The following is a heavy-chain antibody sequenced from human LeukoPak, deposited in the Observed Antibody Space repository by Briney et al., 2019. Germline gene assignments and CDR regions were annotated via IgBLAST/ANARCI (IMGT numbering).Heavy chain of an antibody. Sequence: KTSETLSLTCTVSGASISSNTYYWAWIRQSPGKGLEWIGSIFNAGSTFYNPSLTSRVTMSVDTSKNQFSLKLSSVTAADTAMYYCARNMTVILVAERTDAFDIWCQGTMVTVSS. D-gene: IGHD3-22*01. CDR1: GASISSNTYY. CDR2: IFNAGST. V-gene: IGHV4-39*01. J-gene: IGHJ3*02. CDR3: ARNMTVILVAERTDAFDI.